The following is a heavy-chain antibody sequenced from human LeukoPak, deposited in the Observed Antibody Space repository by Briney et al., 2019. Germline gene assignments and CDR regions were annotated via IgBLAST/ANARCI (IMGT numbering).Heavy chain of an antibody. J-gene: IGHJ3*02. Sequence: GASLQICGEGSGSIFTSYWIGGGRPLAGKGEEGMGIIYPGDSDTRYSPSFQGQVTISAYKSISTAYLQWSSLKASDTAMYYCARLSVATYAFDIWGQGTMVTVSS. CDR3: ARLSVATYAFDI. CDR2: IYPGDSDT. D-gene: IGHD5-12*01. CDR1: GSIFTSYW. V-gene: IGHV5-51*01.